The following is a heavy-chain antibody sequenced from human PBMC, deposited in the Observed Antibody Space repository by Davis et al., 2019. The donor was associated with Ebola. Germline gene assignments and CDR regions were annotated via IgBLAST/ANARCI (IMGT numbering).Heavy chain of an antibody. CDR1: GYTFTSYA. CDR3: ARFTGSGIVGATTLDY. V-gene: IGHV1-3*01. J-gene: IGHJ4*02. D-gene: IGHD1-26*01. CDR2: INAGNGNT. Sequence: ALVKVSCKASGYTFTSYAMHWVRQAPGQRLEWMGWINAGNGNTKYSQKFQGRVTITRDTSASTAYMELSSLRSEDTAVYYCARFTGSGIVGATTLDYWGQGTLVTVSS.